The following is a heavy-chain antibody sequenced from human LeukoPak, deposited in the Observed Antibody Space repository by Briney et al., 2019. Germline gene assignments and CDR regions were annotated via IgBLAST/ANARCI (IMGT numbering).Heavy chain of an antibody. CDR2: ISSSGSTI. J-gene: IGHJ4*02. V-gene: IGHV3-48*03. Sequence: GGSLRLSCAASGFTFDTYEMNWVRQAPGKGLEWVSYISSSGSTIYYADSVKGRFTISRDNAKNSLYLQMNSLRAEDTAVYYCAKGPPYWNDDYGGQGTLVSVSS. CDR3: AKGPPYWNDDY. CDR1: GFTFDTYE. D-gene: IGHD1-1*01.